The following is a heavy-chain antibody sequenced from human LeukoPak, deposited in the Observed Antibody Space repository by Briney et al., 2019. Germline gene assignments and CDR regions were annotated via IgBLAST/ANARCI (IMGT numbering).Heavy chain of an antibody. V-gene: IGHV1-8*03. CDR1: GYTFTSYD. Sequence: GASVKVSCKASGYTFTSYDINWVRQATGQGLEWMGWMNPNSGNTGYAKKFQGRVTITRNTSISTAYMELSSLRSEDTAVYYCARGTYYYDSSGYYRYRIFDYWGQGTLVTVSS. CDR3: ARGTYYYDSSGYYRYRIFDY. J-gene: IGHJ4*02. CDR2: MNPNSGNT. D-gene: IGHD3-22*01.